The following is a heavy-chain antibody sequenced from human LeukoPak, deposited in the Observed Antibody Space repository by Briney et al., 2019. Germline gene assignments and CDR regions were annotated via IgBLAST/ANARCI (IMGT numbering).Heavy chain of an antibody. J-gene: IGHJ4*02. CDR3: ASGLGYYYDY. D-gene: IGHD3-22*01. Sequence: SETLSLTCTVSGGSISSYYWSWIRQPPGKGLEWIGYIYYSGSTNYNPSLKSRVTISIDTSRNQFSLKLSSVTAADTAVYYCASGLGYYYDYWGQGTLVTVSS. V-gene: IGHV4-59*01. CDR2: IYYSGST. CDR1: GGSISSYY.